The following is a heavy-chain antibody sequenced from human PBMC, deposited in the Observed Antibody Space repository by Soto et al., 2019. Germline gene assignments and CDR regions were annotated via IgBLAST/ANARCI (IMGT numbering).Heavy chain of an antibody. CDR2: IYYSGST. J-gene: IGHJ4*02. V-gene: IGHV4-59*01. D-gene: IGHD2-2*01. Sequence: LSLTCTVSGGSISSYYWSWIRQPPGKGLEWIGYIYYSGSTNYNPSLKSRVTISVDTSKNQFSLKLSSVTAADTAVYYCARVRYCSSTSCLMQFDYWGQGTLVTVSS. CDR3: ARVRYCSSTSCLMQFDY. CDR1: GGSISSYY.